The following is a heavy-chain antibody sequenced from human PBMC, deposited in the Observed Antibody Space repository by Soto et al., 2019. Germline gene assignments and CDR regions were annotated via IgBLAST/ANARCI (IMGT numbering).Heavy chain of an antibody. J-gene: IGHJ3*02. D-gene: IGHD3-22*01. CDR3: AMDQGIYYYDSSGYYSAVDI. CDR1: GGTCSSYA. Sequence: QVQLVQSGAEVKKPGSSVKVSCKASGGTCSSYAISWVRQAPVNGLEWRGVIIPIFGTANSAQKFQGRVTNTADESTSTASMELSSRGSEYTAVYYCAMDQGIYYYDSSGYYSAVDIWGQGTSVTVS. V-gene: IGHV1-69*01. CDR2: IIPIFGTA.